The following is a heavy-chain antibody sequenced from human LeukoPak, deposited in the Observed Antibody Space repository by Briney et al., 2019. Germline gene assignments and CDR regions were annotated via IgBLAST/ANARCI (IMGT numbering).Heavy chain of an antibody. CDR1: GDSVSSNNAA. Sequence: SQTLSLTCAISGDSVSSNNAAWNWIRQSPSRGLEWLGRTYYRSKWYNDYAVSVKSRITINPDTSKNQFSLQLNSVTPEDTAVYFCARDQIESAAPNDYCGQGTLATVSS. J-gene: IGHJ4*02. CDR3: ARDQIESAAPNDY. D-gene: IGHD2-2*01. CDR2: TYYRSKWYN. V-gene: IGHV6-1*01.